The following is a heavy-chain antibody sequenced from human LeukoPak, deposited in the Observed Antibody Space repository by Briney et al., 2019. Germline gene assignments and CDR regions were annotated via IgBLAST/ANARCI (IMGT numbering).Heavy chain of an antibody. CDR2: ISYDGSNK. D-gene: IGHD5-18*01. CDR3: VCPWIQLWYLLY. J-gene: IGHJ4*02. Sequence: PGRSLRLSCAASGFTFSSYGMYWVRQAPGKGLEWAAVISYDGSNKYYADSVKGLFTISRDNSKNTLYLQMNSLRAEDTAVYYCVCPWIQLWYLLYWGQGTLVTVSS. V-gene: IGHV3-30*03. CDR1: GFTFSSYG.